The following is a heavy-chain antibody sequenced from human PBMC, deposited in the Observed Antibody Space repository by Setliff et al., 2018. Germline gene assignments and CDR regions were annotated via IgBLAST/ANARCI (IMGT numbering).Heavy chain of an antibody. D-gene: IGHD3-22*01. Sequence: ASVKVSCKASGYTFTGYSMHWVRQAPGQGLEWMGRINPNSGGTNYAQKFQGRVTMTRDTSISTAFMQLSSLRSDDTAVYYCVREGVDSRSSTDYRYYMDVWGKGTTVTVSS. CDR1: GYTFTGYS. J-gene: IGHJ6*03. CDR2: INPNSGGT. CDR3: VREGVDSRSSTDYRYYMDV. V-gene: IGHV1-2*06.